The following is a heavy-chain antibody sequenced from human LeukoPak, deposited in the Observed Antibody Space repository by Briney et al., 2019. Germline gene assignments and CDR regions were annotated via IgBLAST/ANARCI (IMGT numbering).Heavy chain of an antibody. V-gene: IGHV3-9*01. CDR1: GFTFDDYA. CDR2: ISWNSGSI. Sequence: PGGSLRLSCAASGFTFDDYAMHWVRQAPGKGLEWVSGISWNSGSIGYADSVKGRFTISRDNAKNSLYLQMNSLRAEDTALYYCAKDSRCCSGGSCYSVGAFDIWGQGTMVTVSS. CDR3: AKDSRCCSGGSCYSVGAFDI. D-gene: IGHD2-15*01. J-gene: IGHJ3*02.